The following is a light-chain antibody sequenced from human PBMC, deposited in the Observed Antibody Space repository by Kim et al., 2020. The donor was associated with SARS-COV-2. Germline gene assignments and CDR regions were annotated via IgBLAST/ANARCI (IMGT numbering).Light chain of an antibody. CDR1: NIGSKS. J-gene: IGLJ2*01. V-gene: IGLV3-21*04. CDR2: YDY. Sequence: SYELTQPPSVSVAPGETARITCGGNNIGSKSVHWYQQKPGQAPVLVIYYDYNRPSGIPERFSGSNSGNTATLTISRVEAGDEADYYCQVWDSSSDHRVFGGGTKLTVL. CDR3: QVWDSSSDHRV.